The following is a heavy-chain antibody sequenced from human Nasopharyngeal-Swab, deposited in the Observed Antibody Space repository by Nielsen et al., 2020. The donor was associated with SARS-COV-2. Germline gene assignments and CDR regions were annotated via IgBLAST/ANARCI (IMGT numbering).Heavy chain of an antibody. V-gene: IGHV5-10-1*01. CDR2: IDPSDSYT. D-gene: IGHD5-18*01. Sequence: REGLEWMGRIDPSDSYTNYSPSFQGHVTISADKSISTAYLQWSSLKASDTAMYYCARSDTAMEVGHWGQGTLVTVSS. J-gene: IGHJ5*02. CDR3: ARSDTAMEVGH.